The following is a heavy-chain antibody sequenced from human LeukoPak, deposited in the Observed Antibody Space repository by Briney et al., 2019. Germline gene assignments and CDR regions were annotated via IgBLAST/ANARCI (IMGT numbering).Heavy chain of an antibody. D-gene: IGHD1-26*01. CDR1: GFTFSSYA. J-gene: IGHJ3*02. CDR3: ARADRRIVGATRHDAFDI. Sequence: GGSLRLSCAASGFTFSSYAMSWVRQAPGKGLEWVSAISGSGGSTYYADSVKGRFTISRDNSKNTLYLQMNSLRAEDTAVYYCARADRRIVGATRHDAFDIWGQGTMVTVSS. CDR2: ISGSGGST. V-gene: IGHV3-23*01.